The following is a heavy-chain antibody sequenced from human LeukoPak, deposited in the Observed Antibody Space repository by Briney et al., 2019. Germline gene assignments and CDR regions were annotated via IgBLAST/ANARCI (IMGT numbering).Heavy chain of an antibody. CDR3: ASAFYGGNPDAGY. V-gene: IGHV3-53*01. CDR1: GFDVSRNY. J-gene: IGHJ4*02. CDR2: NSGGNT. Sequence: GGSLRLSCAASGFDVSRNYMNWVRQAPGKGLEWVSANSGGNTYYADSVQGRFTISRDNSKNTLYLQMNSLRAEDTAVYYCASAFYGGNPDAGYWGQGTLVTVSS. D-gene: IGHD4-23*01.